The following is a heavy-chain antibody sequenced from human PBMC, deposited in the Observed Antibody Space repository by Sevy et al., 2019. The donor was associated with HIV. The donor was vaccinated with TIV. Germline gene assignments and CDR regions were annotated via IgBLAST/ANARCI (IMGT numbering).Heavy chain of an antibody. CDR1: GFTFSSYS. CDR3: AREGGYTDQGMDV. D-gene: IGHD5-12*01. Sequence: GGFLRLSCAASGFTFSSYSMNWVRQAPGKGLEWLSYIDSSSSNRYYAESVKGRFTVSRDNAKKSLYVQMNSLRGEDTPEYYCAREGGYTDQGMDVWGQGTTVTVSS. J-gene: IGHJ6*02. V-gene: IGHV3-48*01. CDR2: IDSSSSNR.